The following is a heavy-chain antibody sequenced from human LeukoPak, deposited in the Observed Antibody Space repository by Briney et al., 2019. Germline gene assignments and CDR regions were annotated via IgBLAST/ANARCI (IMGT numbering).Heavy chain of an antibody. J-gene: IGHJ4*02. CDR3: AKDLIGAVAGFDY. V-gene: IGHV3-15*01. Sequence: GGSLRLSCAASGFTFSNAWMSWVRQAPGKGLEWVGRIKSKTDGGTTDYAAPVKGRFTISRDDSKNTLYLQMNSLRADDTAVYYCAKDLIGAVAGFDYWGQGTLVTVSS. CDR1: GFTFSNAW. CDR2: IKSKTDGGTT. D-gene: IGHD6-19*01.